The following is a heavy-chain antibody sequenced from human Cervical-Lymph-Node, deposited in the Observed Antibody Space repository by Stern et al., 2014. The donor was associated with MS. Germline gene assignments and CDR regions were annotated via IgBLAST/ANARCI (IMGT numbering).Heavy chain of an antibody. Sequence: QVQLGQSGAEVKKPGASVKVSCKASGYTFTSYYMHWVRQAPGQGLEWMGIINPSGGSTSYAQKFQGRVTMTRDTSTSTVYMELSSLRAEDTAVYYYAREDGGWYVADYWGQGTLVTVSS. CDR1: GYTFTSYY. V-gene: IGHV1-46*01. J-gene: IGHJ4*02. CDR3: AREDGGWYVADY. CDR2: INPSGGST. D-gene: IGHD6-19*01.